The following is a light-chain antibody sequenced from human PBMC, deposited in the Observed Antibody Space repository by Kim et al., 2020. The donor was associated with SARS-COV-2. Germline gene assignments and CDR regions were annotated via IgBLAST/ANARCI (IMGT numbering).Light chain of an antibody. CDR3: QQYYSYPRT. CDR2: AAS. Sequence: PTPGAVVTITCRSSQGISSYLAWYQQKPGKAPKLLIYAASTLQSGVPLRFSGSGSGTDFTLTISCLQSEDFATYYCQQYYSYPRTFGQGTKVDIK. CDR1: QGISSY. V-gene: IGKV1-8*01. J-gene: IGKJ1*01.